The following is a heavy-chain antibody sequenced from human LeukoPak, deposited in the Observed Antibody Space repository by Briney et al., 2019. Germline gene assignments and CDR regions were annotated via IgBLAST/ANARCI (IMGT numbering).Heavy chain of an antibody. V-gene: IGHV1-18*01. CDR2: ISSYNGNT. CDR1: VYTFTSYG. Sequence: ASVTVSCMGSVYTFTSYGIRGVRQAPAQEVEGMGWISSYNGNTNYAEKLQGRVNTTTDTSTSTAYRELRSLRSDDTAVYYCARESREYWSGYYTDLFDYWGQGTLVTVSS. CDR3: ARESREYWSGYYTDLFDY. D-gene: IGHD3-3*01. J-gene: IGHJ4*02.